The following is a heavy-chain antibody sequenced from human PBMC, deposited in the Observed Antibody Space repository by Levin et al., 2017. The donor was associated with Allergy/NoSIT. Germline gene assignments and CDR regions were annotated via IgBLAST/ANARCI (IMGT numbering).Heavy chain of an antibody. Sequence: QHGESLKISCAASGFTFSDHYMDWVRQAPGKGLEWVGRTRNKANSYTTEYAASVKGRFTISRDDSKNSLYLQMNSLKTEDTAVYYCARGPSSSSSDFDYWGQGTLVTVSS. CDR1: GFTFSDHY. D-gene: IGHD6-13*01. J-gene: IGHJ4*02. CDR3: ARGPSSSSSDFDY. CDR2: TRNKANSYTT. V-gene: IGHV3-72*01.